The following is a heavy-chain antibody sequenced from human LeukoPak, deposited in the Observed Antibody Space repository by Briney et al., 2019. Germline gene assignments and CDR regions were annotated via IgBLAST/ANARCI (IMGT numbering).Heavy chain of an antibody. CDR2: INHSGST. J-gene: IGHJ4*02. Sequence: SETLSFTCAVYGGSFSGYYWSWIRQPPGKGLEWIGEINHSGSTNYNPSLKSRVTISVDTSKNQFSLKLSSVTAADTAVYYCARGELRYFDWLGRYFDYWGQGTLVTVSS. CDR1: GGSFSGYY. V-gene: IGHV4-34*01. CDR3: ARGELRYFDWLGRYFDY. D-gene: IGHD3-9*01.